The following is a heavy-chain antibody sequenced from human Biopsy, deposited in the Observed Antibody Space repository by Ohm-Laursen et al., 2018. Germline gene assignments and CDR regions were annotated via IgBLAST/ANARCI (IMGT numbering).Heavy chain of an antibody. J-gene: IGHJ4*02. CDR1: GFTFSDYY. V-gene: IGHV3-11*01. CDR2: ISGIGDTT. CDR3: ARDLTWGSYFDS. Sequence: SPRLSCAASGFTFSDYYMSWIRQAPGRGLEWVSHISGIGDTTYYADSVKGRFTISRDNSKNSLYPQMNSLRAEDTAVYYCARDLTWGSYFDSWGQGSLVTVSS. D-gene: IGHD3-16*01.